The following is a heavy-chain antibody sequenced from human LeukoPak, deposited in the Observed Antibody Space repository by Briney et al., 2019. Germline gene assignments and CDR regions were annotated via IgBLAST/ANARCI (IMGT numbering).Heavy chain of an antibody. CDR1: GGSSSGYY. D-gene: IGHD5-12*01. J-gene: IGHJ4*02. V-gene: IGHV4-34*01. CDR3: ARGGHMVATLDY. Sequence: PETLSLTCAVYGGSSSGYYWCWIRQPPGKGLEWIGEINHSGSTNYNPSLKSRVTISVDTSKDHASQKLSSVAAAGTAVYYCARGGHMVATLDYWGQGTLVTVSS. CDR2: INHSGST.